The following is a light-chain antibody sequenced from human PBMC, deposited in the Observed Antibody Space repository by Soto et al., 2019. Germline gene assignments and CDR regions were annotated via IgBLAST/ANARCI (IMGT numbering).Light chain of an antibody. Sequence: EVVLTQPPATLSLSPGERATLSCRASENVRTFVDWYQQKPGQAPRLLIYGASNRATGIPPRFSGSGSGTDFTLTISNLEPEDFEVYYCQQHSHWPPWTFGQGTRVEIQ. V-gene: IGKV3-11*01. J-gene: IGKJ1*01. CDR1: ENVRTF. CDR3: QQHSHWPPWT. CDR2: GAS.